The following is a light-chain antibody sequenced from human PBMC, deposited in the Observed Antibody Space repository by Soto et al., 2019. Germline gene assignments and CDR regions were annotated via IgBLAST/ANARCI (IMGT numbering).Light chain of an antibody. V-gene: IGKV1-5*01. CDR2: GAS. J-gene: IGKJ2*01. CDR1: QSISNW. Sequence: DIQMTQSPSTLSASVGDRVTITCRASQSISNWLAWYQQKPGKAPKLLISGASSLESGVPSRFSGSGSGTEFTLTISSLQPDAFATYYCHQYDSYSYTFGQGTKLEIK. CDR3: HQYDSYSYT.